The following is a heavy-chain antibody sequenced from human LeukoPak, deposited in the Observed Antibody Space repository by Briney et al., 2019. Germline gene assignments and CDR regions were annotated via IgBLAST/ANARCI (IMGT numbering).Heavy chain of an antibody. Sequence: PGGSLRLSCAASGFTFDDYAMHWVRQAPGKGLEWASGISWNSGSIGYADSVKGRFTISRDNAKNSLYLQMNSLRAEDTAVYYCARGTGQLWRYSGQGTLVTVSS. V-gene: IGHV3-9*01. J-gene: IGHJ4*02. D-gene: IGHD5-18*01. CDR1: GFTFDDYA. CDR2: ISWNSGSI. CDR3: ARGTGQLWRY.